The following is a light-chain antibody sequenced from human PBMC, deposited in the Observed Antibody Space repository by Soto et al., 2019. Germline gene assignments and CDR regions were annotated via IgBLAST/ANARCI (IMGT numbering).Light chain of an antibody. Sequence: QSVLTQPPSASGSPGQSVTISCTGTSSDVGGYKYVSWYQQHPGRAPKLMIYEVNKRPSGVPDRFSGSKSGNTASLTVSGLQAEDEADYYCQSYDSNLSGSGVFGTGTKVTVL. J-gene: IGLJ1*01. CDR1: SSDVGGYKY. CDR3: QSYDSNLSGSGV. V-gene: IGLV2-8*01. CDR2: EVN.